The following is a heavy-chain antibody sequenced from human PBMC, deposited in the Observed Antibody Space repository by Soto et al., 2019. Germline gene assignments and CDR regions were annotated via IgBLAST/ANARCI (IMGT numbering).Heavy chain of an antibody. CDR1: GFTFSIYA. CDR3: AKDPSSGSYWDH. CDR2: ISGSGGST. V-gene: IGHV3-23*01. Sequence: ELQLLESGGVLVKPGGSLRVSCAASGFTFSIYAMSWVRQAPGKGLEWVSSISGSGGSTYYADSVKGRFTISRDNSKNTLYLEMNSLRAEDTAVYYCAKDPSSGSYWDHWGQGTLVTVSS. J-gene: IGHJ4*02. D-gene: IGHD1-26*01.